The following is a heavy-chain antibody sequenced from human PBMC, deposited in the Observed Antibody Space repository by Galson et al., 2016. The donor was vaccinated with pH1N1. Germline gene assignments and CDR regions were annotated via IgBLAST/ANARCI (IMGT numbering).Heavy chain of an antibody. J-gene: IGHJ4*02. CDR1: GFTFSSFG. V-gene: IGHV3-30*18. Sequence: SLRLSCAASGFTFSSFGMHWVRQAPGKGLEWMAVISYDGSVEYYGDSVKGRFSIARDNSKNTLYLQMNSLRPEDTAVYYCVKDLRDIVVLIDLTQYWGQGTLVTVSS. CDR2: ISYDGSVE. CDR3: VKDLRDIVVLIDLTQY. D-gene: IGHD3-22*01.